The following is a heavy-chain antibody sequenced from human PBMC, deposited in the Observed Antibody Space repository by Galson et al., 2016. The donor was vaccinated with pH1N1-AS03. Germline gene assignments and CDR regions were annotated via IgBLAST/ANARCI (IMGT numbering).Heavy chain of an antibody. Sequence: QSGAEVKKPGESLRISCAASGYSFSDHWIGWVRQMPGRGLEWVGLIYPDDSDTRYSPSFQGQVTISADKSTTTAYLQWNSLKASDTAIYYCARLTIDLLTSYYNFGDYWGQGTLVTVSS. CDR2: IYPDDSDT. D-gene: IGHD3-9*01. CDR3: ARLTIDLLTSYYNFGDY. V-gene: IGHV5-51*01. J-gene: IGHJ4*02. CDR1: GYSFSDHW.